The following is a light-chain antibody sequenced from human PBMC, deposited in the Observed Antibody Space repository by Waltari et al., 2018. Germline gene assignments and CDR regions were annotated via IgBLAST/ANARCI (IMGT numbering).Light chain of an antibody. V-gene: IGLV3-25*03. Sequence: SHELTQPPSVSVSPGQTARITCSGDTVSKQYVYWYQHKPAQAPVLLIYKYTERPSGIPDRFSGSSSGTSVTLTISGVQAEDEADYYCQLADSTVTYVFGPGTKVIVL. J-gene: IGLJ1*01. CDR2: KYT. CDR3: QLADSTVTYV. CDR1: TVSKQY.